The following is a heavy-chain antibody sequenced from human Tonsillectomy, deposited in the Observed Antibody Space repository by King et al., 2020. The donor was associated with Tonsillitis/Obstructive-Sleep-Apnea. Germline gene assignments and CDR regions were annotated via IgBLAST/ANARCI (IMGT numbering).Heavy chain of an antibody. J-gene: IGHJ3*02. D-gene: IGHD2-2*01. Sequence: VQLVESGGGLVQPGGSLRLSCAASGFTFSSYWMHWVRQAPGKGLVWVSRINSDGISTSYADSVKGRFTISRDNAKNTLYLQMNSLGAEDTAVYYCARRGYWIVVVPAATTKGQDAFDIWGQGTMVTVSS. CDR3: ARRGYWIVVVPAATTKGQDAFDI. CDR2: INSDGIST. CDR1: GFTFSSYW. V-gene: IGHV3-74*01.